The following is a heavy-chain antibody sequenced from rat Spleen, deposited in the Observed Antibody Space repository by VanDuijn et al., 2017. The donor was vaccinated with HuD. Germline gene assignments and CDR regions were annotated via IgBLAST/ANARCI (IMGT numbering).Heavy chain of an antibody. D-gene: IGHD1-4*01. CDR3: ARETGYNSYFDY. V-gene: IGHV5-22*01. CDR1: GFTFSDFY. CDR2: ISYEGSGT. Sequence: EVQLVESGGGLVQPGRSMKLSCVASGFTFSDFYMAWVRQAPKKGLEWVASISYEGSGTYYGDSVKGRFTISRDNAKSTLYLQMNSLRSEDTATYYCARETGYNSYFDYWGQGVMVTVSS. J-gene: IGHJ2*01.